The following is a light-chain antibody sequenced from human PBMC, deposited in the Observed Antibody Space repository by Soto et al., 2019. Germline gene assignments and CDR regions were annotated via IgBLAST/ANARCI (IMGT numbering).Light chain of an antibody. CDR2: VNSDGSH. J-gene: IGLJ2*01. CDR3: QTWGTGIRVV. V-gene: IGLV4-69*02. CDR1: SGYSNYA. Sequence: QLVLTQSPSDSASLGASVKLTCTLSSGYSNYAIAWHQQQPEKGPRYLMKVNSDGSHTKGDGIPDRFSGSSSGAERYLTISSLQSEDEADYYCQTWGTGIRVVFGGGTKVTVL.